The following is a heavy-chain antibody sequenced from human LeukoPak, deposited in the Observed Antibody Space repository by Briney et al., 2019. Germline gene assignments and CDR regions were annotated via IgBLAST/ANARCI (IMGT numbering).Heavy chain of an antibody. CDR2: IFVRETT. V-gene: IGHV4-61*02. D-gene: IGHD3-22*01. Sequence: PSQTLSLTCIVSGGSITSGSYYWSWIRQPAGKGREWIGRIFVRETTNYNPSLKSRFTISEDTSKNQFSLKPSSVTVADTAVYHCWRGFGYSKLYFGDWGQRTLVT. J-gene: IGHJ4*02. CDR1: GGSITSGSYY. CDR3: WRGFGYSKLYFGD.